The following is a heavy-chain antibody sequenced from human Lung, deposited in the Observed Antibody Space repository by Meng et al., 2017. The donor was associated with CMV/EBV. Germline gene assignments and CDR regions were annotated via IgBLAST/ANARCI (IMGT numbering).Heavy chain of an antibody. D-gene: IGHD7-27*01. J-gene: IGHJ4*02. CDR3: ARDNNGGPDY. CDR1: GYTFTAHY. V-gene: IGHV1-2*02. Sequence: ASVXVSCKASGYTFTAHYFHWVRQAPGQGLEWMGWIQPHRGDTNYAQQFQGRVTLTRDTSINTGYMELTRLTSDDTAVYYCARDNNGGPDYWGQGTLVTVSS. CDR2: IQPHRGDT.